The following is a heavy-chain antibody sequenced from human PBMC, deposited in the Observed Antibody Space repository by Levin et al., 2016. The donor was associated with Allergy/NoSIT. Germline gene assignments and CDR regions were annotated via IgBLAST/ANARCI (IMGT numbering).Heavy chain of an antibody. CDR3: VRDSVDTALVFDY. CDR2: ISAQNGNT. CDR1: GYTFSIYG. Sequence: ASVKVSCKASGYTFSIYGISWVRQAPGQGLEWMGWISAQNGNTKYSHKLLGRITMTKDTSTSTAFMELRSLTSDDTALYFCVRDSVDTALVFDYWGQGTLVAVSS. J-gene: IGHJ4*02. V-gene: IGHV1-18*04. D-gene: IGHD5-18*01.